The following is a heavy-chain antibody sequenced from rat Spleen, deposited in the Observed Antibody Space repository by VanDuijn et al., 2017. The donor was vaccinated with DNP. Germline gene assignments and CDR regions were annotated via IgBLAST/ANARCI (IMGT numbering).Heavy chain of an antibody. J-gene: IGHJ2*01. CDR2: ISCDRSDT. CDR3: SSHGGKNNNYWFPY. Sequence: EVKLVESGGGLVQPGRSLKLSCAASGFTFNDYWMGWVRQAPKKGLEWVATISCDRSDTYYRDSVRGRFTISRDNAKSTLYLQMDSLRSEDTATYYCSSHGGKNNNYWFPYWGQGVMVTVSS. V-gene: IGHV5-7*01. CDR1: GFTFNDYW. D-gene: IGHD1-10*01.